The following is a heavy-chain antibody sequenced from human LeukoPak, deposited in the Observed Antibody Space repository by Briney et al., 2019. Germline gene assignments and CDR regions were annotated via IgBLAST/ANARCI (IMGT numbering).Heavy chain of an antibody. CDR2: IYYSGST. Sequence: PSETLSLTCTVSGGSISSSSYYWGWIRQPPGKGLEWIGSIYYSGSTYYNPSLKSRVTISVDTSKNQFSLKLSSVTAADTAVYYCARVTLNRSQASIIRGYSYGFFDYWGQGTLVTVSS. V-gene: IGHV4-39*07. J-gene: IGHJ4*02. CDR3: ARVTLNRSQASIIRGYSYGFFDY. CDR1: GGSISSSSYY. D-gene: IGHD5-18*01.